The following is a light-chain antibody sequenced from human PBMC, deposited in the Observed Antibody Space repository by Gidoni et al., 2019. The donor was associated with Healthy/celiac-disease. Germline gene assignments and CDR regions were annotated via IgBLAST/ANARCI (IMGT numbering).Light chain of an antibody. CDR1: QSISSW. J-gene: IGKJ5*01. CDR2: KAS. CDR3: KQYNSYSPIT. V-gene: IGKV1-5*03. Sequence: DIHMTQSPSTLSASVGDRVTITCRASQSISSWLAWYQQKPGKAPKLLIYKASSLESGVPSRFRGSGSGTEFTLTISSLQPDDFATYYCKQYNSYSPITFGQGTRLEIK.